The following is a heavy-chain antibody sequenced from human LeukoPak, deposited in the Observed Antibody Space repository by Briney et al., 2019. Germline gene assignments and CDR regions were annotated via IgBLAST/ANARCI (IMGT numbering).Heavy chain of an antibody. D-gene: IGHD6-19*01. Sequence: ASVKVSCKASGYTFTGYYIHWVRQAPGQGLEWMGWINPNSGGTNYAQKFQGRVTMTRDTSISTAYMELSRLRSDDTAVYYCARDLQGSSGWTLRYYYYYMDVWGKGTTVTVSS. CDR3: ARDLQGSSGWTLRYYYYYMDV. CDR1: GYTFTGYY. V-gene: IGHV1-2*02. J-gene: IGHJ6*03. CDR2: INPNSGGT.